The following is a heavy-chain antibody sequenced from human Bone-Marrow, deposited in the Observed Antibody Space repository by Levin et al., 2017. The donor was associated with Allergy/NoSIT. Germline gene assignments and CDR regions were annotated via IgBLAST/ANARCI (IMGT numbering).Heavy chain of an antibody. J-gene: IGHJ3*02. Sequence: GESLKISCAASGFTFSSYGMHWVRQAPGKGLEWVAVISYDGSNKYYADSVKGRFTISRDNSKNTLYLQMNSLRAEDTAVYYCAKDLSGRFLEWLLNAFDSWGQGTMVTVSS. V-gene: IGHV3-30*18. CDR1: GFTFSSYG. CDR2: ISYDGSNK. D-gene: IGHD3-3*01. CDR3: AKDLSGRFLEWLLNAFDS.